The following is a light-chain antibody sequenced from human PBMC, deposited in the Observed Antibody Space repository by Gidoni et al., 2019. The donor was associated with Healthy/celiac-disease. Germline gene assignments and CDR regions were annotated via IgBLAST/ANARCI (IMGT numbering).Light chain of an antibody. CDR2: DAS. Sequence: DIQMTQSPSSLSASVGDRVTITCQASQDISNYLNWYQQKPGKAPKLLIYDASNLETGVPDFTFTISSLQPEDIATYYCQQYDNLPPFTFGPGTKVDIK. J-gene: IGKJ3*01. V-gene: IGKV1-33*01. CDR3: QQYDNLPPFT. CDR1: QDISNY.